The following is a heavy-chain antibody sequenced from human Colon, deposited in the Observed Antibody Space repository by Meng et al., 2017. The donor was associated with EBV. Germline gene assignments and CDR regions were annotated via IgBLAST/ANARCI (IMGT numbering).Heavy chain of an antibody. V-gene: IGHV1-69*13. Sequence: QVQLVGFGAEGKKPGSSVKVACKTSGGSFSTHTFRWVRQAPGQGLEWMGGLIAVFDKTKAAPRFQDRVTFTADESTSTAYMELSSLTFDDTAVYFCARGRRNEPLFDYWGQGTLVTVSS. CDR1: GGSFSTHT. J-gene: IGHJ4*02. CDR3: ARGRRNEPLFDY. CDR2: LIAVFDKT. D-gene: IGHD1-14*01.